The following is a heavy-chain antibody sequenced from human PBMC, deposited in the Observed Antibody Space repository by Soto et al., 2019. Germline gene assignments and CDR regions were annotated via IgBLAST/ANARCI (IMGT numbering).Heavy chain of an antibody. Sequence: SETLSLTCTVSGGSISSGGYYWSWIRQHPGKGLEWIGYIYYSGSTYYNPSLKSRVTISVDTSKNQFSPKLSSVTAADTAVYYCARGRPYSSSWVDYWGQGTLVTVSS. CDR2: IYYSGST. CDR3: ARGRPYSSSWVDY. J-gene: IGHJ4*02. V-gene: IGHV4-31*03. CDR1: GGSISSGGYY. D-gene: IGHD6-13*01.